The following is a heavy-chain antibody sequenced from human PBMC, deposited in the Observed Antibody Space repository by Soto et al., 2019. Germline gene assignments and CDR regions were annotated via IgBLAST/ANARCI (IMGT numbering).Heavy chain of an antibody. J-gene: IGHJ3*02. CDR1: GFTFSSYG. D-gene: IGHD1-7*01. Sequence: GGSLRLSCAASGFTFSSYGMHWVRQAPGKGLEWVAVISYDGSNKYYADSVKGRFTISRDNSKNTLYLQMNSLRAEDTAVYYCAITLGYNWNSDAFDIWGQGTMVTVSS. V-gene: IGHV3-30*03. CDR3: AITLGYNWNSDAFDI. CDR2: ISYDGSNK.